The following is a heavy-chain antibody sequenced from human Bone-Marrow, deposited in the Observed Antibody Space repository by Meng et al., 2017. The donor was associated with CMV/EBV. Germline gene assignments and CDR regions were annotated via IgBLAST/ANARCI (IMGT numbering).Heavy chain of an antibody. CDR3: ARVIAAADYFDF. V-gene: IGHV3-30-3*01. J-gene: IGHJ4*02. CDR2: ISYDGSNK. CDR1: GFTFSSYA. Sequence: GESLKISCAASGFTFSSYAMHWVRQAPGKGLEWVAVISYDGSNKYYADSVKGRFTISRDNAKISLYLQMNSLRAEDTAVYYCARVIAAADYFDFWGQGTLVTVSS. D-gene: IGHD6-13*01.